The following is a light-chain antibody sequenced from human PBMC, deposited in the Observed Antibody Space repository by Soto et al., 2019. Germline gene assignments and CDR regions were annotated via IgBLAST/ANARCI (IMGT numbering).Light chain of an antibody. J-gene: IGKJ4*01. CDR1: QDISNY. CDR2: AAS. CDR3: QQYDNLPTT. V-gene: IGKV1-33*01. Sequence: DIQMTQSPSSLSASVGDRVTITCQASQDISNYLNWYQQKPGKAPKLRIYAASNLETGVPSRFSGSGSGTDFTFTISSLQPEDIATYYCQQYDNLPTTFGGGTKVEIK.